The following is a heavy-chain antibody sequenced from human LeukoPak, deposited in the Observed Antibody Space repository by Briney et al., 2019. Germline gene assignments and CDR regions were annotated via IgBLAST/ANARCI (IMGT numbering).Heavy chain of an antibody. J-gene: IGHJ4*02. V-gene: IGHV3-30*02. Sequence: PGGSLRLSCAASGFTFSSYGMHWVRQAPGKGLEWVAFIRYDGSNKYYADSVKGRFTISRDNSKNTLYLQMNSLRAEDTAVYYCASAPHRVVIAVAGIDYWGQGTLVTVSS. CDR3: ASAPHRVVIAVAGIDY. CDR2: IRYDGSNK. D-gene: IGHD6-19*01. CDR1: GFTFSSYG.